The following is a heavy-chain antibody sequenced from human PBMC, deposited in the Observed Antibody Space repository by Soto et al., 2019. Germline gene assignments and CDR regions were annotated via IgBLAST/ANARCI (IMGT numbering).Heavy chain of an antibody. CDR3: ARVSPMVRGVGSGFDY. Sequence: SETLSLTCTVSGGSISSGGYYWSWIRQHPGKGLEWIGYIYYSGSTYYNPSLKSRVTISVDTSKNQFSLKLSSVTAADTAVYYCARVSPMVRGVGSGFDYWGRGTLVTVSS. D-gene: IGHD3-10*01. V-gene: IGHV4-31*03. CDR1: GGSISSGGYY. J-gene: IGHJ4*02. CDR2: IYYSGST.